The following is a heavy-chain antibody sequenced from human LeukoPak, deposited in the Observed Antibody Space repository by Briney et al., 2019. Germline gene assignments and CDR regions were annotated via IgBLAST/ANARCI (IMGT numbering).Heavy chain of an antibody. CDR2: ISGSGGRT. CDR3: AKAPSSGWYFFDY. Sequence: GGSLRLSCAVSGFTFSRYDMSWVRQAPGKGMEWVSAISGSGGRTYYGDSVKGRFTISIYNSKTTLYLQMNSLRAEDTAVYYCAKAPSSGWYFFDYWGQGTLVTVSS. D-gene: IGHD6-19*01. CDR1: GFTFSRYD. J-gene: IGHJ4*02. V-gene: IGHV3-23*01.